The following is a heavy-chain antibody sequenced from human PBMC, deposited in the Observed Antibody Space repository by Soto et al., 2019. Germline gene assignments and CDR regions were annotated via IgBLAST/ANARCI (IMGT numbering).Heavy chain of an antibody. Sequence: QVQLQESGPGLVKPSETLSLTCIVSGASVSSNSYYWTWIRQPPVKGLEWIGYTDYSGSTKYNPSLKSLVTISVDTSKNQFSLRVSSVTAADTAMYYCARADRQYCSVSTCYIFDYWGQGTQVTVSS. J-gene: IGHJ4*02. D-gene: IGHD2-2*02. V-gene: IGHV4-61*01. CDR2: TDYSGST. CDR3: ARADRQYCSVSTCYIFDY. CDR1: GASVSSNSYY.